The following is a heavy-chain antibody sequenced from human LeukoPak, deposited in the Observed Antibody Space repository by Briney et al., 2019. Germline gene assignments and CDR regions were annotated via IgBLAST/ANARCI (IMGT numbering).Heavy chain of an antibody. D-gene: IGHD2-21*02. CDR2: INTDASST. V-gene: IGHV3-74*03. J-gene: IGHJ4*02. CDR3: ATSPVVTGTPYYSDN. Sequence: GGSLRLSCATSAFTFSNYWMHWVRQAPGKGLVWVSRINTDASSTTYADSVKGRFTISRDSAKSTLYLQMSSLRAEDSAVYYCATSPVVTGTPYYSDNWGQGTLVTVSS. CDR1: AFTFSNYW.